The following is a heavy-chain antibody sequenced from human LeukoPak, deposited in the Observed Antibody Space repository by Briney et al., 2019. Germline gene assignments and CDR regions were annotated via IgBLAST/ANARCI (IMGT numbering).Heavy chain of an antibody. CDR3: GAGLYYFDY. V-gene: IGHV3-49*04. CDR1: GFTFGDYA. Sequence: GRSLRLSCTASGFTFGDYAMSWVRQAPGKGLEWVGFIRSKAYGGTTEYAASVKGRFTISRDDSKSIVYLQMNSLKTEDTAVYYCGAGLYYFDYWGQGTLVTVSS. CDR2: IRSKAYGGTT. D-gene: IGHD6-19*01. J-gene: IGHJ4*02.